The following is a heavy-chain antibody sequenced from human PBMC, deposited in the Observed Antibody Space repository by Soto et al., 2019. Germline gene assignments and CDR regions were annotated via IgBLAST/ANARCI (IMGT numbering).Heavy chain of an antibody. CDR1: GFTVSSNY. CDR2: IYSGGST. V-gene: IGHV3-53*01. D-gene: IGHD5-18*01. CDR3: ARVDSYGPYYFDY. J-gene: IGHJ4*02. Sequence: PGGSLRLSCAASGFTVSSNYMSWVRQAPGKGLEWVSVIYSGGSTYYADSVKGRFTISRDNSKNTLYLQMNSLRAEDTAVYYCARVDSYGPYYFDYWGQGTLVTVSS.